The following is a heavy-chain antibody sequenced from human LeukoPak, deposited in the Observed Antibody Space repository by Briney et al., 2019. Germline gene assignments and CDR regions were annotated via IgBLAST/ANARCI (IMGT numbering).Heavy chain of an antibody. V-gene: IGHV4-59*08. CDR1: GGSISSYY. CDR3: ARLACIAAAGTPCYYYYGMDV. D-gene: IGHD6-13*01. J-gene: IGHJ6*02. Sequence: SETLSLTCTVSGGSISSYYWSWIRQPPGKGLEWIGYIYYSGSTNYNPSLKSRVTISVDTSKNQFSLKLSSVTAADTAVYYCARLACIAAAGTPCYYYYGMDVWGQGTTVTVSS. CDR2: IYYSGST.